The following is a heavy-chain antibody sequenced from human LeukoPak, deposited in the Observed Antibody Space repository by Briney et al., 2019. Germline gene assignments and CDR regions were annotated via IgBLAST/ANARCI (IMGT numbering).Heavy chain of an antibody. CDR3: ARAGGYYAFDY. V-gene: IGHV4-59*01. CDR1: GGSISSYY. Sequence: SETLSLTCTVSGGSISSYYWSWIRQPPGKGLEWIGYIYYSGSTNYNPSLKSRVTISVDTSKNQFSLKLSSVTAADTAVYYCARAGGYYAFDYWGQGTLVTVSS. D-gene: IGHD3-22*01. J-gene: IGHJ4*02. CDR2: IYYSGST.